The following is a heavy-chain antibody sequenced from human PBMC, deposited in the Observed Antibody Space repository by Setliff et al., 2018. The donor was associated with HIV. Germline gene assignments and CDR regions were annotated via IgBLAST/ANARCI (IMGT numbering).Heavy chain of an antibody. D-gene: IGHD6-13*01. V-gene: IGHV1-18*01. Sequence: ASVKVSCKASGYTFTSYGISWVRQAPGQGLEWMGWISAYNGNTNYAQKLQGRVIMTTDTSTSTAYMELRSLRSDDTAVYYCARDGIAAAGTKYFQHWGQGTLVTVSS. CDR1: GYTFTSYG. CDR2: ISAYNGNT. J-gene: IGHJ1*01. CDR3: ARDGIAAAGTKYFQH.